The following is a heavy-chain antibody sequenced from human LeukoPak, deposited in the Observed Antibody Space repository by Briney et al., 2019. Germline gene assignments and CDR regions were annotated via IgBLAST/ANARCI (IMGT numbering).Heavy chain of an antibody. J-gene: IGHJ4*02. V-gene: IGHV1-8*01. Sequence: ASVKVSCKASGYTFTSYDINWVRQATGQGLEWMGWMNPNSGNTGYAQKFQGRVTMTRNTSISTAYMELSSLRSEDTAVYYCASRATLRGCPYLGYWGQGTLVTVSS. CDR3: ASRATLRGCPYLGY. CDR2: MNPNSGNT. D-gene: IGHD2-2*01. CDR1: GYTFTSYD.